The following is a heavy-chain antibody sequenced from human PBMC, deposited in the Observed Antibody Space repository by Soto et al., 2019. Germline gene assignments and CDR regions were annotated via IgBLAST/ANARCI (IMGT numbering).Heavy chain of an antibody. J-gene: IGHJ6*02. CDR2: ISYDGSNK. CDR1: GFTFSSYA. V-gene: IGHV3-30-3*01. Sequence: QVQLVESGGGVVQPGRSLRLSCAASGFTFSSYAMHWVRQAPGKGLEWVAVISYDGSNKYYADSVKGRFTISRDNSKNTLYLQMNSLRAEDTAVYYCARGPLEMATILNGMDVWGQGTTVTVSS. D-gene: IGHD5-12*01. CDR3: ARGPLEMATILNGMDV.